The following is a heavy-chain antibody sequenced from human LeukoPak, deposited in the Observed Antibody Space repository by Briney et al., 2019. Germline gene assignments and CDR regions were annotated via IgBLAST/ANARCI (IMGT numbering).Heavy chain of an antibody. Sequence: SETLSLTRTVSRGSISSGRFYWSWIRQPAGKGLEWIGRIYTSGSTNYKPPLKSRVTISVDTSKTQFSLKLSSVTAADTAVYYCARDLSRLYSGSYFDYWGQGTLVTVSS. CDR1: RGSISSGRFY. J-gene: IGHJ4*02. CDR2: IYTSGST. CDR3: ARDLSRLYSGSYFDY. D-gene: IGHD1-26*01. V-gene: IGHV4-61*02.